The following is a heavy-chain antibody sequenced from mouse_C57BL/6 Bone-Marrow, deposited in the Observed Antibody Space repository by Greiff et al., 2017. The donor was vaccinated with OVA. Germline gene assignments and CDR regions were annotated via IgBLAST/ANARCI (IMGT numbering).Heavy chain of an antibody. CDR3: TPLPYFDY. J-gene: IGHJ2*01. D-gene: IGHD5-5*01. Sequence: QVQLKQSGAELVRPGASVTLSCKASGYTFTDYEMHWVKQTPVHGLEWIGAIDPETGGTAYNQKFKGKAILTADNSTSTAYMELRGLTSDDSAVYYCTPLPYFDYWGQGTTLTVSS. V-gene: IGHV1-15*01. CDR1: GYTFTDYE. CDR2: IDPETGGT.